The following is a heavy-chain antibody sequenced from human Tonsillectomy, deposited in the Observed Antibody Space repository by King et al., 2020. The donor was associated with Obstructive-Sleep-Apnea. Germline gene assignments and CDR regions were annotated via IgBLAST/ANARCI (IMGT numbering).Heavy chain of an antibody. Sequence: VQLVESGGGVVQPGRSRRLSCAASGFTLSGYAMHWVRQAPVKGLEWLAFITYDGSNQYYADSVKGRFTISRDNSKNTLYLQMHSLRTEDTAVYFCARADSNFEWYFFDYWGQGALVTVSS. J-gene: IGHJ4*02. V-gene: IGHV3-30*04. CDR3: ARADSNFEWYFFDY. CDR1: GFTLSGYA. CDR2: ITYDGSNQ. D-gene: IGHD4-11*01.